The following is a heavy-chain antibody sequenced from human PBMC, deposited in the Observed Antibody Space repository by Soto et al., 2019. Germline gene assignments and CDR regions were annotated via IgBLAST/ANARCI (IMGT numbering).Heavy chain of an antibody. CDR3: ATEDY. J-gene: IGHJ4*02. CDR1: GFTFSSYG. Sequence: QVQLVESGGGVVQPGRSLRLSCAASGFTFSSYGMHWVRQAPGKGLEWVAVISYDGSNKYYADSVKGRFTISRDNSKNTLYLQMNSLRAEDTAVYYCATEDYWGQGTLVTVSS. CDR2: ISYDGSNK. V-gene: IGHV3-30*03.